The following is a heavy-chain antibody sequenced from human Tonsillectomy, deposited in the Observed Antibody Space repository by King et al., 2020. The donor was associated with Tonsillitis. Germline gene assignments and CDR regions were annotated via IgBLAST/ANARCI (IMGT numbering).Heavy chain of an antibody. Sequence: TLKESGPVLVKPTETLTLTCTVSGFSLSDARLGVAWIRQPPGKALEWLAHIFSDDKEFYSTTLRNRLTISQDTSSSQVVLTLTNMDPVDTATYFCSRIRRLGLFDYWGQGTPVTVSS. CDR3: SRIRRLGLFDY. CDR1: GFSLSDARLG. V-gene: IGHV2-26*01. CDR2: IFSDDKE. D-gene: IGHD3-9*01. J-gene: IGHJ4*02.